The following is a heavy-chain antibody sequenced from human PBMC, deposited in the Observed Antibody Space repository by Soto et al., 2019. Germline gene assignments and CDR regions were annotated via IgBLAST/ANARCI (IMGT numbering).Heavy chain of an antibody. CDR3: AKGLDNYQQWYFDR. J-gene: IGHJ2*01. CDR2: ISGSGAST. Sequence: GGSLRLSCAGSGFTFSRYVMIWVRRAPGKGLEWVSAISGSGASTYYADSVKGRFTISRDNSMNTLYLQMDSLRAEDTSLYYCAKGLDNYQQWYFDRWCRGTQVTVSS. CDR1: GFTFSRYV. V-gene: IGHV3-23*01. D-gene: IGHD1-1*01.